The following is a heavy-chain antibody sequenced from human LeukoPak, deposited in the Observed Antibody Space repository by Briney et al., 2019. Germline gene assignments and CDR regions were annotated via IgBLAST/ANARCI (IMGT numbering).Heavy chain of an antibody. V-gene: IGHV3-21*01. CDR2: ISSSSSCI. CDR3: ARDPSTVTTSTFDF. Sequence: GGSLRLSCAASGFTFSSYSMNWVRQAPGNGLEWVSSISSSSSCIYYADSVKGRFTISRDNAKNSLYLQMNSLRAEDTAVYYCARDPSTVTTSTFDFWGQGTLVTVSS. CDR1: GFTFSSYS. D-gene: IGHD4-17*01. J-gene: IGHJ4*02.